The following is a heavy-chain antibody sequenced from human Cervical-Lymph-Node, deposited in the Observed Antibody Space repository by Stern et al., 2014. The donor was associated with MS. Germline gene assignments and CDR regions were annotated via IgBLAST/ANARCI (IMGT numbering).Heavy chain of an antibody. D-gene: IGHD5-18*01. CDR3: ARRDTAVVSGGWSDP. Sequence: EVQLVESGAEVKKPGESLKISCKGSGYTFTSNWIGWVRQMPGKGLEWMGNIYPADSDTRYSPSFQGQVTISVDKSISTAYLQWSSLKASDTAMYYCARRDTAVVSGGWSDPWGQGTLVTVSS. CDR1: GYTFTSNW. V-gene: IGHV5-51*03. J-gene: IGHJ5*02. CDR2: IYPADSDT.